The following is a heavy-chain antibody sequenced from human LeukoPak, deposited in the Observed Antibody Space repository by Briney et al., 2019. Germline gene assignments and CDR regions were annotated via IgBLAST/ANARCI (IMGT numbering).Heavy chain of an antibody. CDR1: GGSISGYY. CDR3: ARVLLTGYLPLGMDV. V-gene: IGHV4-59*01. J-gene: IGHJ6*02. CDR2: VSYSGSS. Sequence: SETLSLTCTVSGGSISGYYWTWIRQPPGKGLEWIGYVSYSGSSNYNPSLKRRVTILLDTSKNQFSLKLSSVTAADTAVYYCARVLLTGYLPLGMDVWGQGTTVTVSS. D-gene: IGHD3-9*01.